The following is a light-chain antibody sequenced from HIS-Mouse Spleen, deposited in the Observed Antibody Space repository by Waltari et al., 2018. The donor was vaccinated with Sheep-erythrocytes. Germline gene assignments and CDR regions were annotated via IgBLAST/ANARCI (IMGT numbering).Light chain of an antibody. CDR3: CSYAGSYNHV. Sequence: QSALTQPRSVSGSPGQSFTISCTGTSSDVGGYNYCSWYQQHPGKAPKRMIYDVSKRPSGVPDRFSGSKSGNTASLTISGLQAEDEADYYCCSYAGSYNHVFATGTKVTVL. V-gene: IGLV2-11*01. CDR1: SSDVGGYNY. CDR2: DVS. J-gene: IGLJ1*01.